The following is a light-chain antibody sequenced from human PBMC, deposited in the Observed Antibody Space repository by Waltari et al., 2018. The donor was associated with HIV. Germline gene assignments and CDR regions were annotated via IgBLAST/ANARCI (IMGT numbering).Light chain of an antibody. CDR2: DDEH. V-gene: IGLV3-21*01. Sequence: SYALTQPASVSVAPGATTRITCGGDTIGTRTVHWYQQKPGQAPIMVSYDDEHDRPPGIPERFSGASSGNTATLTINRVEVGDEADYYCQVWHTNDFYREFGGGTKL. CDR3: QVWHTNDFYRE. J-gene: IGLJ3*02. CDR1: TIGTRT.